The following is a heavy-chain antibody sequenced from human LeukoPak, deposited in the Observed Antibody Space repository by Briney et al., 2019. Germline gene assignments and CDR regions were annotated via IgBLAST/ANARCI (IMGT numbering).Heavy chain of an antibody. J-gene: IGHJ4*02. V-gene: IGHV4-59*12. CDR2: IYYGGNT. Sequence: TLSLTCTVSGVSLTSYNCSWIRQPPGKGLEWIGYIYYGGNTDSNPSLKSRVTTSVDTSKNQFSPKLSSLTSAQTAVYYTLGTYGSGGSCPFDYWGQGTLVTVSS. D-gene: IGHD2-15*01. CDR1: GVSLTSYN. CDR3: LGTYGSGGSCPFDY.